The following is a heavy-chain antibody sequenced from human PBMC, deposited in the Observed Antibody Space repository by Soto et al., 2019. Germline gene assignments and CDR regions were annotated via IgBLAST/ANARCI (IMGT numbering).Heavy chain of an antibody. CDR1: GYSFITHW. CDR3: ARFGHIPLQLEHAALDV. Sequence: PGESLKISCKGSGYSFITHWIAWVRQMPGKGLEWMGSIYPGDSDTMYSPSFQGQVTISADKSFSTAYLQWTSLKASDTAVYHCARFGHIPLQLEHAALDVWGQGTMVTVSS. J-gene: IGHJ3*01. D-gene: IGHD1-1*01. V-gene: IGHV5-51*01. CDR2: IYPGDSDT.